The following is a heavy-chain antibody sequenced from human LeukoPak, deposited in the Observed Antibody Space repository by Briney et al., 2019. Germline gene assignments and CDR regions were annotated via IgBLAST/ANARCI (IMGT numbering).Heavy chain of an antibody. CDR1: GGSFSGYY. CDR3: ARHGSSGYSSGWYGGYFDY. V-gene: IGHV4-34*01. Sequence: SETLSLTCAVYGGSFSGYYWSWIRQPPGKGLEWIGEIKHSGSTNYNPSLKSRVTISVDMSKNQFSLKLSSVTAADTAVYYCARHGSSGYSSGWYGGYFDYWGQGTLVTVSS. D-gene: IGHD6-19*01. CDR2: IKHSGST. J-gene: IGHJ4*02.